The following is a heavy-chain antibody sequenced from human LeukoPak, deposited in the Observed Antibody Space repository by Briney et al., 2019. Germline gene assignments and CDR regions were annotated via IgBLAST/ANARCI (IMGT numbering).Heavy chain of an antibody. CDR3: VREVGAPGSFQH. V-gene: IGHV3-74*01. CDR1: GFTFSSNW. D-gene: IGHD1-26*01. Sequence: GGSLRLSCAASGFTFSSNWMHWVRQAPGKGLVWISRVNGDGRIIEHAESVKGRFTVSRNNADNTLHLQMNSLRGEDTAVYHCVREVGAPGSFQHWGQGAPVTVSS. J-gene: IGHJ1*01. CDR2: VNGDGRII.